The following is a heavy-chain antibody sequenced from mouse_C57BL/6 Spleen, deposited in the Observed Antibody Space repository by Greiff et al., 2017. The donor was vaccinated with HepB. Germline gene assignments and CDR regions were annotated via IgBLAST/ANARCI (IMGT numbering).Heavy chain of an antibody. D-gene: IGHD1-1*01. Sequence: EVQRVESGGGLVQPKGSLKLSCAASGFTFNTYAMHWVRQAPGKGLEWVARIRSKSSNYATYYADSVKDRFTISRDDSQSMLYLQMNNLKTEDTAMYYCVREDYYGSSPNFDYWGQGTTLTVSS. J-gene: IGHJ2*01. CDR2: IRSKSSNYAT. CDR1: GFTFNTYA. CDR3: VREDYYGSSPNFDY. V-gene: IGHV10-3*01.